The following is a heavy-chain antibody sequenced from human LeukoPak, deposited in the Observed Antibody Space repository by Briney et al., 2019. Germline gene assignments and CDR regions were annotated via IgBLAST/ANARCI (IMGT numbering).Heavy chain of an antibody. CDR2: INPDSGGT. D-gene: IGHD6-13*01. CDR1: GYSFIDYY. Sequence: ASVKVSCKTSGYSFIDYYIHWVRQAPGQGLEWMGWINPDSGGTSYAQKFQGRVTMTRDTSTSTVYMELSSLRSEDTAVYYCARDLHSSSWYETNDAFDIWGQGTMVTVSS. V-gene: IGHV1-2*02. J-gene: IGHJ3*02. CDR3: ARDLHSSSWYETNDAFDI.